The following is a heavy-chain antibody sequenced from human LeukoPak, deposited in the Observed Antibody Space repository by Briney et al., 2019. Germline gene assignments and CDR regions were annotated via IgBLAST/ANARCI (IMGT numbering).Heavy chain of an antibody. CDR1: GGSISPYH. D-gene: IGHD1-26*01. CDR3: ARIGNSGSYYTLFDY. CDR2: IYYSGST. J-gene: IGHJ4*02. V-gene: IGHV4-59*01. Sequence: SETLSLTCTVSGGSISPYHWSWIRQPPGMGLEWIGYIYYSGSTTYNPSLKSRVTISVDTSKNQFSLKLNSVTAADTAVYYCARIGNSGSYYTLFDYWGQGTLVTVSS.